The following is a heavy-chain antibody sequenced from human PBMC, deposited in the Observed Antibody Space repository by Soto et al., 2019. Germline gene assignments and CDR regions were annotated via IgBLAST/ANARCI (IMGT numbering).Heavy chain of an antibody. D-gene: IGHD3-22*01. J-gene: IGHJ3*02. Sequence: GSLRLSCAASGFTFSSYGMHWVRQAPGKGLEWVAVIWYDGSNKYYADSVKGRFTISRDNSKNTLYLQMNSLRAEDTAVYYCARMEYYYDSSGYEAAFDIWGQGTMVTVSS. V-gene: IGHV3-33*01. CDR1: GFTFSSYG. CDR3: ARMEYYYDSSGYEAAFDI. CDR2: IWYDGSNK.